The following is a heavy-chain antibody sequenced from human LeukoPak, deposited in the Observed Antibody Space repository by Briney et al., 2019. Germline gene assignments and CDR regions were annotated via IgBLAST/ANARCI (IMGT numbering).Heavy chain of an antibody. CDR1: GFTGSNNY. Sequence: GGSLRLSCAASGFTGSNNYVSWVRQAPGMGLEWVSAIHSSGATCYADSVKGRFTISRDNSNNTLYLQMNSLRADDTAIYYCARGRIVGSTDDAFDIWGQGTMVTLSS. CDR2: IHSSGAT. V-gene: IGHV3-66*03. D-gene: IGHD1-26*01. J-gene: IGHJ3*02. CDR3: ARGRIVGSTDDAFDI.